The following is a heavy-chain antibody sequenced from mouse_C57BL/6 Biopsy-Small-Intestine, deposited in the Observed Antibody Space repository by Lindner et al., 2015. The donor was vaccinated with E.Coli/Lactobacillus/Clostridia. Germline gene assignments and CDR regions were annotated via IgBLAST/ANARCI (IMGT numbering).Heavy chain of an antibody. D-gene: IGHD4-1*01. J-gene: IGHJ3*01. V-gene: IGHV5-17*01. CDR3: ARDLTGTGFAY. CDR2: ISHGSSTI. Sequence: VQLQESGGGLVKPGGSLKLSCAASGFTFSDYGMHWVRQAPEKGLEWVAFISHGSSTIYYADTMKGRFAISRDNAKNTLFLQMTSLRSEDTAMYYCARDLTGTGFAYWGQGTLVTVSA. CDR1: GFTFSDYG.